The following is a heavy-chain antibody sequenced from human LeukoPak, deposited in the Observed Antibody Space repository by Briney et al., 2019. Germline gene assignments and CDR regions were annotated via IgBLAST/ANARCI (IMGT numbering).Heavy chain of an antibody. D-gene: IGHD1-26*01. CDR3: AXEIGXYXEYNWFDP. CDR2: TRSDGTNK. CDR1: GFTFSDYG. V-gene: IGHV3-30*02. Sequence: GGSLRLPCAASGFTFSDYGIHWVRQAPGKGLEWVAFTRSDGTNKYYTDSVKGRFTISRDISNNTLYLQMNSLRPDDTSTYFXAXEIGXYXEYNWFDPWGQGTLVTVSS. J-gene: IGHJ5*02.